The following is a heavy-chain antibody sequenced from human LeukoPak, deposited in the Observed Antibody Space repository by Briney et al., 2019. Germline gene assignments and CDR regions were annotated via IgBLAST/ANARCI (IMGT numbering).Heavy chain of an antibody. J-gene: IGHJ4*02. CDR2: ISDSGTT. V-gene: IGHV4-59*02. D-gene: IGHD3-22*01. Sequence: PSETLSLTCTVSGASVNSYYWDWIRQPPGKGLEWIGCISDSGTTYYNPSLKSRLTISLDTSKNQFSLKVRSVTAADSAMYYCTKGYYEPFDSWGQGILVTVSS. CDR1: GASVNSYY. CDR3: TKGYYEPFDS.